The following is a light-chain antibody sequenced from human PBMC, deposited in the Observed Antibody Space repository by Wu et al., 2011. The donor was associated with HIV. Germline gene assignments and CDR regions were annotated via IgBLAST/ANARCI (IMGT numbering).Light chain of an antibody. Sequence: EIVLTQSPGTLSLSPGERATLSCRASQSVGSTYLAWYQQKPGQAPRLLIYGASNRATGIPDRFSGSGSGTDFTLTIRRLEPEDLAVYYCQQYGSSPGTFGQGTKLEIK. V-gene: IGKV3-20*01. CDR3: QQYGSSPGT. CDR2: GAS. CDR1: QSVGSTY. J-gene: IGKJ2*01.